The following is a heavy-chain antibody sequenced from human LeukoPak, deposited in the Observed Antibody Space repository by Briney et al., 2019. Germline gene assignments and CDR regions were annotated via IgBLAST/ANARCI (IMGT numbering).Heavy chain of an antibody. CDR2: ISGSGGST. CDR3: AKDRRLIVETPVF. V-gene: IGHV3-23*01. Sequence: QPGGSLRLSCAASGFTFSSYAMSWVRQAPGKGLEWVSAISGSGGSTYYADSVKGRFTISRDNPKNTLYLQMNSLRAEDTAVYYCAKDRRLIVETPVFWGQGTLVTVSS. CDR1: GFTFSSYA. J-gene: IGHJ4*02. D-gene: IGHD3-22*01.